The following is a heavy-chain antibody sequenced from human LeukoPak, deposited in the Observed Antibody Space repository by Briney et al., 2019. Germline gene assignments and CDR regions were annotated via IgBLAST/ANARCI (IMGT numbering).Heavy chain of an antibody. D-gene: IGHD6-13*01. CDR3: ARVGAADGPFDY. J-gene: IGHJ4*02. V-gene: IGHV1-69*01. CDR1: GGTFSSYA. CDR2: IIPIFGTA. Sequence: SVKVSCKASGGTFSSYAISWVRQAPGQGLEWMGGIIPIFGTANYAQKFQGRVTITADESTSTAYMELSSLRSEDTAVYYCARVGAADGPFDYWGQGTLVTVSS.